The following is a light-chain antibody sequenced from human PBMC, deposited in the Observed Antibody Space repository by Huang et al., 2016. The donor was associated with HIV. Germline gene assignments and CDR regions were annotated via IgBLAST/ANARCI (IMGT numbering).Light chain of an antibody. CDR2: ATP. J-gene: IGKJ2*01. CDR3: QQSYSFPRT. CDR1: QSISAY. V-gene: IGKV1-39*01. Sequence: DIQMTQSPSSLYTSVGDRVTISCRASQSISAYLKWYQHRPGRAPKLLIYATPDLQGGVPSRFSGSRSGTQFTLTISSLQPEDFATYYCQQSYSFPRTFGQGTKLDIK.